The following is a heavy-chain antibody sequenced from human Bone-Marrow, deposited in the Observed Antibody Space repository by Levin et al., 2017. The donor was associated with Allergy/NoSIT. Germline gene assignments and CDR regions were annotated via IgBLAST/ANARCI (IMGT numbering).Heavy chain of an antibody. CDR3: ARAKQGYIYDPFDM. CDR2: ISSSSGST. Sequence: PGGSLRLSCAASGFTFSSFAMSWVRQAPGKGLEWVSAISSSSGSTYYADSVKGRFTISRDTSKTTLYLQMNSLRAEDTAVYYCARAKQGYIYDPFDMWGQGTLVTVSS. J-gene: IGHJ3*02. CDR1: GFTFSSFA. V-gene: IGHV3-23*01. D-gene: IGHD5-18*01.